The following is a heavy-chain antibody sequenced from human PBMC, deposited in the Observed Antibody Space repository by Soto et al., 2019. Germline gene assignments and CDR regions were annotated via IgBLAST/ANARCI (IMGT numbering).Heavy chain of an antibody. Sequence: ASVKGSCKASGYSFTDYHIHWVRQAPGQGLEWLGRINPTSGGTSTAQKFQGWVTMTTDTSISTASMELTRLTSDDTAIYYCARGDSTDCSNGVCSFFYNHDMDVWGQGTTVTVSS. CDR1: GYSFTDYH. J-gene: IGHJ6*02. D-gene: IGHD2-8*01. CDR2: INPTSGGT. CDR3: ARGDSTDCSNGVCSFFYNHDMDV. V-gene: IGHV1-2*04.